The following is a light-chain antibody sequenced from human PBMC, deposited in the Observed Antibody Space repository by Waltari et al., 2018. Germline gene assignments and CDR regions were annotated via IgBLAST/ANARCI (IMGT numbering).Light chain of an antibody. CDR3: QQSYSTPWT. CDR1: QTNSSY. J-gene: IGKJ1*01. CDR2: AAS. Sequence: DIKMTQSPPSLSASVGDSVTITSRASQTNSSYLNCYQQKPGKAPKLLLYAASSRQSGVPERFSGSGSGTDFTLTISSLQPEDFATYYCQQSYSTPWTFGQGTKVEIK. V-gene: IGKV1-39*01.